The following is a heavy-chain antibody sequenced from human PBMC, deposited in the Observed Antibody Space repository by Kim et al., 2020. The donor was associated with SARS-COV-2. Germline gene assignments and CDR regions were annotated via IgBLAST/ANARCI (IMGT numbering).Heavy chain of an antibody. Sequence: SETLSLTCAVYGGSFSGYYWSWIRQPPGKGLEWIGEINHSGSTNYNPSLKSRVTISVDTSKNQFSLKLSSVTAADTAVYYCARGEGLWFGDPHLHMDVWGQGTTVTVSS. V-gene: IGHV4-34*01. CDR3: ARGEGLWFGDPHLHMDV. CDR2: INHSGST. J-gene: IGHJ6*02. CDR1: GGSFSGYY. D-gene: IGHD3-10*01.